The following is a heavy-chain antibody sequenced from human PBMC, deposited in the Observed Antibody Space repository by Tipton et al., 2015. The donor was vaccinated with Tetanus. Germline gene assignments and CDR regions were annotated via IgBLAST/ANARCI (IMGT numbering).Heavy chain of an antibody. CDR3: ARSTYGVPLGY. CDR1: GGSISSGGYY. V-gene: IGHV4-31*03. Sequence: TLSLTCTVSGGSISSGGYYWSWIRQHPGKGLEWIGYIYYSRSTYYNPSLKSRVTISVDTSKNQFSLKLSSVTAADTAVYYCARSTYGVPLGYWGQGTLVTVSS. D-gene: IGHD4-17*01. J-gene: IGHJ4*02. CDR2: IYYSRST.